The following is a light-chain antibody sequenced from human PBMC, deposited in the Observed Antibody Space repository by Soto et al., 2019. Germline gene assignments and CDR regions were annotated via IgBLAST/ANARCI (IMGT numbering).Light chain of an antibody. J-gene: IGKJ4*01. CDR2: DAS. CDR3: QQRSNWPLT. Sequence: EIVLTQSPATLSLSPGERATLSCRASQRVSSYLAWYQQKPGQAHRLLIYDASNRATGIPARFSGSGSGTDLTITISSLEPEDFEVYYCQQRSNWPLTFGGGTKVDIK. V-gene: IGKV3-11*01. CDR1: QRVSSY.